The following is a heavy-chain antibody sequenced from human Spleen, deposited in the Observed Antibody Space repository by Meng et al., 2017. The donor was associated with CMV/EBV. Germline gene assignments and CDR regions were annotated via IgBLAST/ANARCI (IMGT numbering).Heavy chain of an antibody. V-gene: IGHV3-7*01. CDR3: ANPPAGDPLYYHYYGMDV. J-gene: IGHJ6*02. CDR1: GFTFSSYW. CDR2: INGDGSEK. D-gene: IGHD7-27*01. Sequence: GESLKISCAASGFTFSSYWLSWVRQAPGKGLEWVANINGDGSEKNYLDSVKGRFTISRDNAKNSLYLQVNSLRPEDTAVYYCANPPAGDPLYYHYYGMDVWGQGTTVTVSS.